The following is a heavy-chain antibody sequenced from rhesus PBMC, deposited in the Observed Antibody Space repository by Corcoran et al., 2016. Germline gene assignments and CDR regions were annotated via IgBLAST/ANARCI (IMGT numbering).Heavy chain of an antibody. Sequence: QVQLQESGPGLVKPSETLSLTCAVYGGSISDYYYWSWIRQPPGKGLEWIGQIYGGSASTYNTPPLKSRVTVSKDTSKNQFSRKLSSVTAADTAVYYCARDPGPLLQYLDWLSGDYWGQGVLVTVSS. J-gene: IGHJ4*01. CDR1: GGSISDYYY. CDR3: ARDPGPLLQYLDWLSGDY. CDR2: IYGGSAST. V-gene: IGHV4-143*01. D-gene: IGHD3-3*01.